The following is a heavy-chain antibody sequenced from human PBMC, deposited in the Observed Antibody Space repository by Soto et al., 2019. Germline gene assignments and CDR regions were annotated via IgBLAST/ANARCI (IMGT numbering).Heavy chain of an antibody. D-gene: IGHD3-3*01. CDR3: ARVGPSIFGVVTHYYYYYGMDV. Sequence: ASVKVSCKASGYTFTSYDINWVRQATGQGLEWMGWMNPNSGNTGYAQKFQGRVTMTRNTSISTAYMELSSLRSEDTAVYYCARVGPSIFGVVTHYYYYYGMDVWGQGTTVTVSS. CDR2: MNPNSGNT. J-gene: IGHJ6*02. CDR1: GYTFTSYD. V-gene: IGHV1-8*01.